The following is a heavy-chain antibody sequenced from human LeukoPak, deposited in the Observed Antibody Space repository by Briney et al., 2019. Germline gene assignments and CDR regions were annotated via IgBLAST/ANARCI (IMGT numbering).Heavy chain of an antibody. CDR1: GYTFTDYY. V-gene: IGHV1-2*02. CDR2: INPDSGGT. D-gene: IGHD3-22*01. J-gene: IGHJ4*02. Sequence: GASVKVSCKASGYTFTDYYMHWVRQAPGQGLEWMGWINPDSGGTKYAQKFQGRVTMTRDTSISTAYVELSRLRSDDTAVYYCARGRAFDTSGATFDFWGQGTLVAVSS. CDR3: ARGRAFDTSGATFDF.